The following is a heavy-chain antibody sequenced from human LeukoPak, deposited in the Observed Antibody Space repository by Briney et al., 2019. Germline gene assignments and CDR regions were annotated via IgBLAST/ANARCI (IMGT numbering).Heavy chain of an antibody. CDR3: ARGTDDYGDSHFDS. Sequence: TGGSLRLSCAASGFTFSLYSMNWVRQAPGKRLEWVSSISSSNNYISYADSMKGRFTISRDNAKNSLYLQMNSLRAEDTAVYYCARGTDDYGDSHFDSWGQGTLVTVSS. CDR1: GFTFSLYS. J-gene: IGHJ4*02. CDR2: ISSSNNYI. V-gene: IGHV3-21*01. D-gene: IGHD4-17*01.